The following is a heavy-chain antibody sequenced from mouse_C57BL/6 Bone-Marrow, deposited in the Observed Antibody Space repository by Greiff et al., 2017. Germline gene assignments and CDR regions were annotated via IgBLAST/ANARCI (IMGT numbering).Heavy chain of an antibody. D-gene: IGHD1-1*01. Sequence: EVKLMESGGGLVKPGGSLKLSCAASGFTFSSYAMSWVRQTPEKRLEWVATISDGGSYTYYPDNVKGRFTISRDNAKNNLYLQMSHLKSEDTAMYYGARAAVVPFDYWGQGTTLTVSS. V-gene: IGHV5-4*03. CDR2: ISDGGSYT. CDR1: GFTFSSYA. J-gene: IGHJ2*01. CDR3: ARAAVVPFDY.